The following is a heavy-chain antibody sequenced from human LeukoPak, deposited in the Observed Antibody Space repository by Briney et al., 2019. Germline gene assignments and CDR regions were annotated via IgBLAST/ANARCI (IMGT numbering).Heavy chain of an antibody. V-gene: IGHV1-18*01. CDR3: ARAKRIAAAGGNWFDP. J-gene: IGHJ5*02. CDR1: GYTFTSYD. CDR2: ISAYNGNT. D-gene: IGHD6-13*01. Sequence: VASVKVSCKASGYTFTSYDINWVRQATGQGLEWMGWISAYNGNTNYAQKLQGRVTMTTDTSTSTAYMELRSLRSDDTAVYYCARAKRIAAAGGNWFDPWGQGTLVTVSS.